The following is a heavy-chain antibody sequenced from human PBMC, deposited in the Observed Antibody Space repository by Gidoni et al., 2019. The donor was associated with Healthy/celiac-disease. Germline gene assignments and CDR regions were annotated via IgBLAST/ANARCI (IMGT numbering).Heavy chain of an antibody. V-gene: IGHV3-15*01. Sequence: EVQLVESGGGLVKPGGSLRLSCAHSGFTFSNAWMSWVRQAPGKGLEWVGRIKSKTDGGTTDYAAPVKGRFTISRDDSKNTLYLQMNSLKTEDTAVFYCTTLLHCSGGSCYSDWGQGTLVTVSS. CDR3: TTLLHCSGGSCYSD. D-gene: IGHD2-15*01. J-gene: IGHJ4*02. CDR2: IKSKTDGGTT. CDR1: GFTFSNAW.